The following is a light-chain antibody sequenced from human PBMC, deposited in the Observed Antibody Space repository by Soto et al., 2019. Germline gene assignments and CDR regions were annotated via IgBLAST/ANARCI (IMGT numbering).Light chain of an antibody. Sequence: EIVLTQSPGTLSLSPGERATLSCRASQSVSSSYLAWYQQQPGQAPRLLIYGASSRATGIPDRFSGSGYGTYFTLTSSMLEPEDSAVYYWQQYGSTPITFGQGTRLEIK. V-gene: IGKV3-20*01. CDR3: QQYGSTPIT. J-gene: IGKJ5*01. CDR1: QSVSSSY. CDR2: GAS.